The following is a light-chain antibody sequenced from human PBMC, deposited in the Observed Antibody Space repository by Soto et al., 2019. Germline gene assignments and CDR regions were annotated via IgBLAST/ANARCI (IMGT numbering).Light chain of an antibody. CDR1: QDIFSH. CDR2: DVS. J-gene: IGKJ1*01. Sequence: AIRMTQSPSSLSASTGDKVTITCRASQDIFSHLAWYQQKPGKAPNLLIYDVSTLQGGVPSRFSGSGSGTEFTLPISCLQSEDFASYYCQQYYSYPRTFGQGTKVEV. CDR3: QQYYSYPRT. V-gene: IGKV1-8*01.